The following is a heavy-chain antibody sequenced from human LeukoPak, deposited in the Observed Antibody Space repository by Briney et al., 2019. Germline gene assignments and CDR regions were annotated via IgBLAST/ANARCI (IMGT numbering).Heavy chain of an antibody. D-gene: IGHD3-16*01. Sequence: ASVKVSCKASGYTFTGYYMRWVRQAPGQGLEWMGWINPNSGGTNYAQKFQGWVTMTRDTSISTAYMELSRLRSDDTAVYYCARKGGSGGHYYGMDVWGQGTTVTVSS. CDR1: GYTFTGYY. J-gene: IGHJ6*02. CDR2: INPNSGGT. V-gene: IGHV1-2*04. CDR3: ARKGGSGGHYYGMDV.